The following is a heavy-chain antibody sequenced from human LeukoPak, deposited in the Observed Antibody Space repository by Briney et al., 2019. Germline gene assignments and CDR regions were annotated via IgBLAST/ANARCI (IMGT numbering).Heavy chain of an antibody. Sequence: SGGSLRLSCAASGFTFSRYGMHWVRQAPGKGLEWVAVIWYDGSIKYYADSVMGRFTISEDNSRNMLYLQMNSLRAEDTAVYYRAKADEMNMDYWGQGTLVTVSS. J-gene: IGHJ4*02. CDR2: IWYDGSIK. V-gene: IGHV3-33*06. CDR3: AKADEMNMDY. CDR1: GFTFSRYG. D-gene: IGHD2/OR15-2a*01.